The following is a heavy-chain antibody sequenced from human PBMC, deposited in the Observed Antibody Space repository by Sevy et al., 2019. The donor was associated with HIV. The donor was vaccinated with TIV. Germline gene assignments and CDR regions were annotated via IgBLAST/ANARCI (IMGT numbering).Heavy chain of an antibody. CDR3: ARDPIPVPPTSSSQWGGAIDY. CDR2: ISSSSSYI. J-gene: IGHJ4*02. CDR1: GFTFSSYS. Sequence: GGSLRLSCAASGFTFSSYSMNWDRQAPGKGLEWVSSISSSSSYIYYADSVKGRFTISRDNAKNSLYLQMNSLRAEDTAVYYCARDPIPVPPTSSSQWGGAIDYWGQGTLVTVSS. D-gene: IGHD6-6*01. V-gene: IGHV3-21*01.